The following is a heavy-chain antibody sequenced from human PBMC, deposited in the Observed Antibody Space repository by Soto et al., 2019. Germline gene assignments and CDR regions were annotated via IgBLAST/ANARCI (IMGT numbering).Heavy chain of an antibody. CDR3: AKSRGGAASGLDV. V-gene: IGHV3-9*01. CDR1: GFSFGDYA. CDR2: ISWKSASI. Sequence: EVQVVESGGDLVQPGRSLRLSCAASGFSFGDYAMHWVRQAPGKGLEWVCGISWKSASIGYADAVKGRCSISSDNDKKYMYVQMDSLSAEDAALYHCAKSRGGAASGLDVWGQGTTVTVSS. J-gene: IGHJ6*02. D-gene: IGHD2-15*01.